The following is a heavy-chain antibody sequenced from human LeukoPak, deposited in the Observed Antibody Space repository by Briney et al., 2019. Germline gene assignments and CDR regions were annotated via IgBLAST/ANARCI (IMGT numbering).Heavy chain of an antibody. D-gene: IGHD3-22*01. J-gene: IGHJ4*02. V-gene: IGHV1-18*01. CDR3: ARASYYYDSSGYYDY. CDR2: ISAHNGNT. Sequence: ASVKVSCKASGYTFTSYGISWVRQAPGQGLEWMGWISAHNGNTNYAQKLQGRVTMTTDTSTSTAHMELRSLRSDDTAVYYCARASYYYDSSGYYDYWGQGTLVTVSS. CDR1: GYTFTSYG.